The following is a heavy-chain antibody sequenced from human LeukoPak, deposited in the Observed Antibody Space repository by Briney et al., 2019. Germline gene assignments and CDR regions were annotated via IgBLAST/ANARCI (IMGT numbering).Heavy chain of an antibody. CDR2: ISESGGST. Sequence: PGGSLRLSCAASGFTFSSYAMTWVRQAPGKGLEWVSSISESGGSTFYADSVKGRFTISRDNSKNTLYLQLNSLRAEDTAEYYRAKGSATGYFDYWGQGTLVTVST. CDR1: GFTFSSYA. V-gene: IGHV3-23*01. D-gene: IGHD3-10*01. J-gene: IGHJ4*02. CDR3: AKGSATGYFDY.